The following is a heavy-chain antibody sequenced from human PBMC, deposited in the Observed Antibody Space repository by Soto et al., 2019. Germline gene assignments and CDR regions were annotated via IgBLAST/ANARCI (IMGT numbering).Heavy chain of an antibody. J-gene: IGHJ4*02. D-gene: IGHD1-26*01. CDR2: IYSSGST. CDR1: GGSISSYY. Sequence: QVQLQESGPGLVKPSETLSLTCTVSGGSISSYYWSWIRQPPGKGLEWIGYIYSSGSTNYNPFLKGRVTMSLDTSKNQVSLNVTSVTAADTAVYYCAATPRYWGQGRLVTVSS. V-gene: IGHV4-59*01. CDR3: AATPRY.